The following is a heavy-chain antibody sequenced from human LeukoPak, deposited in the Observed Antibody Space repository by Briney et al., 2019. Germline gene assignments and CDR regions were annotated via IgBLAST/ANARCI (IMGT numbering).Heavy chain of an antibody. V-gene: IGHV4-38-2*01. J-gene: IGHJ4*02. CDR2: IYHSGST. CDR3: ASFVGAATTSHIDY. Sequence: SETLSLTCAVSGYSISSGYYWGWIRQPPGKELEWIGSIYHSGSTYYNPSLKSRVTISVDTSKNQFSLKLSSVTAADTAVYYCASFVGAATTSHIDYWGQGTLVTVSS. D-gene: IGHD1-26*01. CDR1: GYSISSGYY.